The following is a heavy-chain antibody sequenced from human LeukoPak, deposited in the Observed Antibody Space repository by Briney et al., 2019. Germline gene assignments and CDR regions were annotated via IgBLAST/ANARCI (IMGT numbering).Heavy chain of an antibody. CDR3: ARVVPADDYYYYYYMDV. D-gene: IGHD2-2*01. J-gene: IGHJ6*03. CDR1: GGSISSSSYY. Sequence: SETLSLTCTVSGGSISSSSYYWGWIRQPAGKGLEWIGRIYSSGSTNYNPSLKSRVTISVDTTKNQFSLKLSSVTAADTAVYYCARVVPADDYYYYYYMDVWGKGTTVTVSS. V-gene: IGHV4-61*02. CDR2: IYSSGST.